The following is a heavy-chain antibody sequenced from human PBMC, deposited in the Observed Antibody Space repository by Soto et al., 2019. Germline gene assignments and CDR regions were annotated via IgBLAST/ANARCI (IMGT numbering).Heavy chain of an antibody. CDR3: AKDQAQWLSSRFDP. CDR1: GFTFSSYA. D-gene: IGHD6-19*01. V-gene: IGHV3-23*01. Sequence: PGGSLRLSCAASGFTFSSYAMSWVRQAPGKGLEWVSAISGSGGSTYYAESVKGRFTISRDNSKNTLYLQMNSLRAEDTAVYYCAKDQAQWLSSRFDPWGQGTLVTVSS. J-gene: IGHJ5*02. CDR2: ISGSGGST.